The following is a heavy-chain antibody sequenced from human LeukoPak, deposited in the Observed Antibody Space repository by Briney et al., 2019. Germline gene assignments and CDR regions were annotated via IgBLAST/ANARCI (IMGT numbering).Heavy chain of an antibody. CDR1: EFTLSNHW. V-gene: IGHV3-7*04. CDR3: ARGHYGLDH. Sequence: GGSLRLSCAAAEFTLSNHWMTWVRQAPGKGLEWVAHINQDGSEKNYVDSVKGRFTISRDNAKNSLYLQMNSLRVEDTAVYYCARGHYGLDHRGQGTLVTVSS. D-gene: IGHD4-17*01. J-gene: IGHJ4*02. CDR2: INQDGSEK.